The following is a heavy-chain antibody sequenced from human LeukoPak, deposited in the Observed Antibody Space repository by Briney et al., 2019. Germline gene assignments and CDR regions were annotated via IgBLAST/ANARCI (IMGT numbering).Heavy chain of an antibody. J-gene: IGHJ1*01. V-gene: IGHV4-34*01. CDR3: ARGRWGAARPRWGEYFQH. Sequence: SETLSLTCAVYGGSFSDYYWSWIRQPPGKGLEWIGEINHSGSTNYNPSLKSRVTISVDTSKNQFSLKLSSVTAADTAVYYCARGRWGAARPRWGEYFQHWGQGTLVTVSS. CDR1: GGSFSDYY. CDR2: INHSGST. D-gene: IGHD6-6*01.